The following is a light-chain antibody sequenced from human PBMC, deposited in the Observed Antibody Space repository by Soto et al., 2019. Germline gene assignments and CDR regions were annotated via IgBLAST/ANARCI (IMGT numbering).Light chain of an antibody. V-gene: IGKV1-5*01. CDR2: DAS. J-gene: IGKJ1*01. CDR1: QSINVW. CDR3: QQYNAYSTWT. Sequence: DIQLTQSPSTLSASVGDRITLTCRASQSINVWLAWYQQTPGKAPKILIFDASRLATGVPSRFSGSGSGTGFILTIRGLQPDDFATYYCQQYNAYSTWTFGQGPRVE.